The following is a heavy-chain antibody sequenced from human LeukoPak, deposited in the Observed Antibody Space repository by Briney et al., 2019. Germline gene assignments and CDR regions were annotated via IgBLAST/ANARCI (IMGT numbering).Heavy chain of an antibody. Sequence: GGSLRLSCAASGFTFSSYAMHWVRQAPGKGLEWVSAISGSGGSTYYADSVKGRFTISRDNSKNTLYLQMNSLRAEDTAVYYCAKDGRITMVRGSHPWGFDPWGQGTLVTVSS. V-gene: IGHV3-23*01. D-gene: IGHD3-10*01. CDR2: ISGSGGST. CDR1: GFTFSSYA. CDR3: AKDGRITMVRGSHPWGFDP. J-gene: IGHJ5*02.